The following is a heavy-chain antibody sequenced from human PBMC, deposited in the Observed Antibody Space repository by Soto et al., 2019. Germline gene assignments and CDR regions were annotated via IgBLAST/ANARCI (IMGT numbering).Heavy chain of an antibody. J-gene: IGHJ4*02. D-gene: IGHD3-22*01. CDR3: AGLSYYDSSVDY. V-gene: IGHV4-39*01. Sequence: PSETLSLTCTVSGGSISSSSYYWGWIRQPPGKGLEWIGSIYYSGSTYYNPSLKSRVTISVDTSKNQFSLKLSSVTAADTAVYYCAGLSYYDSSVDYWGQGTLVTVSS. CDR1: GGSISSSSYY. CDR2: IYYSGST.